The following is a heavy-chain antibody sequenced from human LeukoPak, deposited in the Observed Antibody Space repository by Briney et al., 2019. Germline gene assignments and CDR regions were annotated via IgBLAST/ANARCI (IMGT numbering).Heavy chain of an antibody. Sequence: GTLSLTCAVYGGSFSGYYWSWVRQAPGKGLEWVSSISSSSSYIYYADSVKGRFTISRDNAKNSLYLQMNSLRAEDTAVYYCARDSSGWLRELDYWGQGTLVTVSS. J-gene: IGHJ4*02. CDR1: GGSFSGYY. D-gene: IGHD6-19*01. V-gene: IGHV3-21*01. CDR3: ARDSSGWLRELDY. CDR2: ISSSSSYI.